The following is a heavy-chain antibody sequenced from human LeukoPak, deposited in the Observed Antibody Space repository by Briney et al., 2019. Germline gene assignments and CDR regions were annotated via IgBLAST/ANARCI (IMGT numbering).Heavy chain of an antibody. CDR1: GYTFTSYG. CDR2: ISAYNGYT. CDR3: ARVARYSYGYIDY. V-gene: IGHV1-18*04. D-gene: IGHD5-18*01. J-gene: IGHJ4*02. Sequence: ASVKVSCKASGYTFTSYGISWVRQAPGQGLEWMGWISAYNGYTNYAQRLQGRVTMTTDTPTSTAYMELRSLSSDDTAAYYCARVARYSYGYIDYWGQGTLVTVSS.